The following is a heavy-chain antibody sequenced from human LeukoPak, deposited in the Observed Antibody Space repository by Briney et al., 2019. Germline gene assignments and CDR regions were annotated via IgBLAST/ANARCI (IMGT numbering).Heavy chain of an antibody. Sequence: GGSLRLSCAASGFTFSYYVMHWVRRAPGKGLEWVAVIWCDGSNEYYADSVKGRFTISRDNSKNTLYLQMNSLRAEDTAVYYCAKAGGFYYDYWGQGTLVTVSS. D-gene: IGHD3-22*01. J-gene: IGHJ4*02. V-gene: IGHV3-33*06. CDR2: IWCDGSNE. CDR3: AKAGGFYYDY. CDR1: GFTFSYYV.